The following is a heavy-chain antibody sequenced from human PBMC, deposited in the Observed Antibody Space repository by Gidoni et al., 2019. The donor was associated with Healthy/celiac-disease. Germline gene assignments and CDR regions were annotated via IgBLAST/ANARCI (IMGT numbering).Heavy chain of an antibody. V-gene: IGHV4-34*01. J-gene: IGHJ6*02. CDR1: GGSFSGYY. CDR2: INHSGST. D-gene: IGHD2-15*01. CDR3: ARGGGGYCSGGSCDQPYYYYGMDV. Sequence: QVQLQQWGAGLLKPSETLSLTCAVDGGSFSGYYWSGIRQPPGKGLEWIGEINHSGSTNYNPSLKSRVTISVDTSKNQCSLKLSSVTAADTAVYYCARGGGGYCSGGSCDQPYYYYGMDVLGQGTTVTVSS.